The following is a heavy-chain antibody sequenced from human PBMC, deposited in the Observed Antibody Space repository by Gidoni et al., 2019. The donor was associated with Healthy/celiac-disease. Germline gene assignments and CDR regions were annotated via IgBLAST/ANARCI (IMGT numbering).Heavy chain of an antibody. Sequence: QVQLVQSGAEVKKPGASVKVSCKASGYTFTSYYIHWVRQAPGQGLEWMGIINPSGGSTSYAQKFQGRVTMTRDTSTSTVYMELSSLRSEDTAVYYCARDQVTAAVTTDYYYGMDVWGQGTTVTVSS. V-gene: IGHV1-46*01. D-gene: IGHD4-17*01. CDR2: INPSGGST. J-gene: IGHJ6*02. CDR3: ARDQVTAAVTTDYYYGMDV. CDR1: GYTFTSYY.